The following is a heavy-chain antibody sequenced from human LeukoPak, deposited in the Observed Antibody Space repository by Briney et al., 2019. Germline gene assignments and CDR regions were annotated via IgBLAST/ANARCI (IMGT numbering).Heavy chain of an antibody. CDR3: ARARSGSGTLDY. D-gene: IGHD3-10*01. CDR2: IYYSGST. J-gene: IGHJ4*02. Sequence: KASETLSLTCTVSGGSISSYYWGWIRQPPGKGLEWIGSIYYSGSTYYNPSLKSRVTISVDTSKNQFSLKLSSVTAADTAVYYCARARSGSGTLDYWGQGTLVTVSS. V-gene: IGHV4-39*07. CDR1: GGSISSYY.